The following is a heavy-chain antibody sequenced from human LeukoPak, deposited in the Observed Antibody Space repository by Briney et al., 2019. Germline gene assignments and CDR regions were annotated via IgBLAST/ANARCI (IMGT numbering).Heavy chain of an antibody. CDR2: ISYDGRNK. Sequence: GGSLRLSFAASGFPANTYAFHWVRQAPGKGLEWVAVISYDGRNKNYAESVKGRFTISRDNSNNTLYLQMDSLRVEDTAVYYCARDWGDYRDYVGNCWGQGTRVTVSS. V-gene: IGHV3-30*04. J-gene: IGHJ4*02. CDR3: ARDWGDYRDYVGNC. CDR1: GFPANTYA. D-gene: IGHD4-17*01.